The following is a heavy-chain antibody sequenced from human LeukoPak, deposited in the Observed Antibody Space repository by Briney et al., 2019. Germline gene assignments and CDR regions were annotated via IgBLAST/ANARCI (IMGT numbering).Heavy chain of an antibody. CDR1: GCSMSAYY. CDR3: ARHVGGGSSTGFDI. J-gene: IGHJ4*02. D-gene: IGHD2-2*01. V-gene: IGHV4-59*08. Sequence: PSETLSLTCAVSGCSMSAYYWSWIRQPPGKELEGIAYIYYSGSTSYNPSLKSRVTILVDTSNNQFSLKLSSVTAADTAVYYCARHVGGGSSTGFDIWGQGTLVTVSS. CDR2: IYYSGST.